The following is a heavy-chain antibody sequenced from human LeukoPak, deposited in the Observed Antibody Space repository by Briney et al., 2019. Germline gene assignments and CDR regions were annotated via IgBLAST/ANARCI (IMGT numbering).Heavy chain of an antibody. CDR1: GGSISSGSYY. CDR3: ARDPIYYDSSGYYLGY. CDR2: IYTSGST. J-gene: IGHJ4*02. Sequence: SETLSLTCTVSGGSISSGSYYWSWIRQPAGKGLEWIGRIYTSGSTNYNPSLKSRVTISVDTSKNQFSLKLSSVTAADTAVYYCARDPIYYDSSGYYLGYWGRGTLVTVSS. D-gene: IGHD3-22*01. V-gene: IGHV4-61*02.